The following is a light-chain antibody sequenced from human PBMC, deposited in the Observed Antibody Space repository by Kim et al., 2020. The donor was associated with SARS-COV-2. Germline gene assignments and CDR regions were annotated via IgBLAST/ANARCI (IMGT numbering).Light chain of an antibody. CDR2: ATS. V-gene: IGKV1-39*01. CDR1: RSIDSY. J-gene: IGKJ3*01. Sequence: DIQLTQSPSSLSASVGDRVTITCRASRSIDSYLNWYQQKPGKAPKLLIYATSTLQSGVPSRFSGSGSGTDFTLTISSLQPEDFATYYCQQSYSSPFTFVPGTKVDIK. CDR3: QQSYSSPFT.